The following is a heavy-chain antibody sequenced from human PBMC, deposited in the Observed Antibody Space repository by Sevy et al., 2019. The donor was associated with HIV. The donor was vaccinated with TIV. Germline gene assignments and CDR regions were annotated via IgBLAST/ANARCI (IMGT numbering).Heavy chain of an antibody. CDR1: GFTFSSYV. Sequence: GGSLRLSCAASGFTFSSYVMSWVRQAPGKGLEWVSAISGSGGSTYYADSVKGRFTISRDNSKNTLYLQMNSLRAEDTAVYYCAKDDSSGYYTHWGQGTLVTVSS. J-gene: IGHJ4*02. CDR3: AKDDSSGYYTH. CDR2: ISGSGGST. D-gene: IGHD3-22*01. V-gene: IGHV3-23*01.